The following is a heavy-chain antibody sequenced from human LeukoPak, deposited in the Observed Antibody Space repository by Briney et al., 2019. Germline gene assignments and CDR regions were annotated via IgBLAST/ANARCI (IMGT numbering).Heavy chain of an antibody. CDR3: ARRGYYDSSGYDY. Sequence: GGSLRLSCVASGFTFSDYYMSWIRQAPEKGLEWLSYISTRGSTIYYADSVKGRFTISRDNAKNSLYLQINSLRAEDTAIYYCARRGYYDSSGYDYWGQGTLVTVSS. J-gene: IGHJ4*02. CDR2: ISTRGSTI. V-gene: IGHV3-11*04. CDR1: GFTFSDYY. D-gene: IGHD3-22*01.